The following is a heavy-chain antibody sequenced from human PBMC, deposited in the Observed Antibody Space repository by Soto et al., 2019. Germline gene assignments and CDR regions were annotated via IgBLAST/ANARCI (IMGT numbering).Heavy chain of an antibody. CDR2: ISYDGSNK. CDR1: GFTFSSYG. V-gene: IGHV3-30*18. Sequence: AGGSLRLSCAASGFTFSSYGMHWVRQAPGKGLEWVAVISYDGSNKYYADSVKGRFTISRDNSKNTLYLQMNSLRAEDTAVYYCAKEERDIVVVVAATPKYYGMDVWGQGTTVTVSS. D-gene: IGHD2-15*01. CDR3: AKEERDIVVVVAATPKYYGMDV. J-gene: IGHJ6*02.